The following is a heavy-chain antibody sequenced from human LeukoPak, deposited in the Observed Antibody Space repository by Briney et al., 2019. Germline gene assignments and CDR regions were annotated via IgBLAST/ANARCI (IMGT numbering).Heavy chain of an antibody. V-gene: IGHV3-30*02. CDR2: IRYDGSNK. CDR1: GFTFSSYD. Sequence: GGSLRLSCAASGFTFSSYDMHWVRQAAGKGLEWVAFIRYDGSNKYYADSVKGRFTISRDNSKNTLYLQMNSLRAEDTAVYYCAKDYLAGGSYYMFHWGQGTLVTVSS. CDR3: AKDYLAGGSYYMFH. D-gene: IGHD1-26*01. J-gene: IGHJ4*02.